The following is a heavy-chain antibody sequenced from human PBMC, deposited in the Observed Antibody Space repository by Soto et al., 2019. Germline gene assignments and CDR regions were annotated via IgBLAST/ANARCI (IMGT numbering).Heavy chain of an antibody. CDR2: IYYSGST. CDR3: AREGHHGGPGVIAASSAFDI. CDR1: GGSISSGGYY. J-gene: IGHJ3*02. D-gene: IGHD6-25*01. Sequence: SETLSLTCTVSGGSISSGGYYWSWIRQHPGKGLEWIGYIYYSGSTYYNPSLKSRVTISVDTSKNQFSLKLSSVTAADTAVYYCAREGHHGGPGVIAASSAFDIWGQGTMVTVSS. V-gene: IGHV4-31*03.